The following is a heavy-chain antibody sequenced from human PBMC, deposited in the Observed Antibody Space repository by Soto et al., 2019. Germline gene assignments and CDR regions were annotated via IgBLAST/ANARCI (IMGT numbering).Heavy chain of an antibody. J-gene: IGHJ6*02. V-gene: IGHV4-59*08. CDR2: IFYTGST. D-gene: IGHD6-13*01. Sequence: SETLSLTCTVSGGSINDYYWSWIRQPPGKGLEWIGQIFYTGSTNYNPSLKSRVTVSVDRSKNQFSLRLRSVTAADTAVYYCASALREWAAAGQMVIDGMDVWGQGTTVTVSS. CDR1: GGSINDYY. CDR3: ASALREWAAAGQMVIDGMDV.